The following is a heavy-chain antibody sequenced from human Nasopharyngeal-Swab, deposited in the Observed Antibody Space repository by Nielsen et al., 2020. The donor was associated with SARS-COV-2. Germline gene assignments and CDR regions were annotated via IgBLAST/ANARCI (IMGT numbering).Heavy chain of an antibody. CDR2: INHSGST. CDR3: ARGLKGGWSSRFWGY. Sequence: WIRQPPGKGLEWIGEINHSGSTNYNPSLKSRVTISVDTSKNQFSLKLSSVTAADTAVYYCARGLKGGWSSRFWGYWGQGTLVTVSS. D-gene: IGHD3-16*02. J-gene: IGHJ4*02. V-gene: IGHV4-34*01.